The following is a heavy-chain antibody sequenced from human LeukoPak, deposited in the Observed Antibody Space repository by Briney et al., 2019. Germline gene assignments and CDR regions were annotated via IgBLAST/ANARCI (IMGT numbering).Heavy chain of an antibody. J-gene: IGHJ3*02. V-gene: IGHV1-69*13. CDR1: GGTFSSYA. D-gene: IGHD5-24*01. Sequence: SVKVSCKASGGTFSSYAISWVRQAPGQGLEWVGRLIPLFGTPNYAQKFQGKVTITADESTSTFYMDLSGLRSEDTAVYYCAHATQRLPTIMIDAFDIWGQGTRVTVSS. CDR3: AHATQRLPTIMIDAFDI. CDR2: LIPLFGTP.